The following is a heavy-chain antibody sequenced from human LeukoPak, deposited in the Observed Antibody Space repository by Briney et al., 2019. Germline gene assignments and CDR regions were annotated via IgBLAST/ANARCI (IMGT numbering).Heavy chain of an antibody. CDR1: GFTFITYV. CDR3: AKGRSSGWLIPFDY. V-gene: IGHV3-30*18. D-gene: IGHD6-19*01. J-gene: IGHJ4*02. CDR2: ISYDGSNK. Sequence: PGGSLRLSCAASGFTFITYVMHWVRQAPGKGLEWVAVISYDGSNKYYADSVKGRFTISRDNSKNTLYLQMNSLRAEDTAVYYCAKGRSSGWLIPFDYWGQGTLVTVSS.